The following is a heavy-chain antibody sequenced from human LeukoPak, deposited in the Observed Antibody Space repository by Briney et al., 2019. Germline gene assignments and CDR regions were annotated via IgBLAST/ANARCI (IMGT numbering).Heavy chain of an antibody. CDR3: ARDRLSGTTYYYDSSGYTFDY. Sequence: ASVKVSCKASGYTFTSYDFNWVRQATGQRPEWMGWMSPNSGDTGYAQKFQDRVTMTRNTSISTAYMELSSLRSDDTAVYYCARDRLSGTTYYYDSSGYTFDYWGQGTLVTVSS. V-gene: IGHV1-8*01. D-gene: IGHD3-22*01. J-gene: IGHJ4*02. CDR1: GYTFTSYD. CDR2: MSPNSGDT.